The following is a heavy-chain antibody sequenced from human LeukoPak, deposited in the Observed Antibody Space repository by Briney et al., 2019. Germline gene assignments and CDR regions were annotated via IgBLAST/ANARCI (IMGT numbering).Heavy chain of an antibody. CDR2: IYYSGST. CDR3: ARVSITIFLVRNEDWYFDL. Sequence: PSETLSLTCTVSGGSISSYYWSWIRQPPGKGLEWIGYIYYSGSTNYNPSLKSRVTISVDTSKNQFSLKLSSVTAADTAVYYCARVSITIFLVRNEDWYFDLWGRGTLVTVSS. CDR1: GGSISSYY. D-gene: IGHD3-3*01. V-gene: IGHV4-59*01. J-gene: IGHJ2*01.